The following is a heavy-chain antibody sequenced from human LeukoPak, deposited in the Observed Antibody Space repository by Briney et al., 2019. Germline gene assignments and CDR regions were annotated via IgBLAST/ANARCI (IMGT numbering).Heavy chain of an antibody. CDR3: ARTVVVVPAATYYYYYMDV. J-gene: IGHJ6*03. CDR1: GGTFSSYA. Sequence: GSSVKVSCKASGGTFSSYAISWVRQAPGQGLEWMGGIIPIFGTANYAQKFQGRVTITADESTSTAYMELSGLRSEDTAVYYCARTVVVVPAATYYYYYMDVWGKGTTVTVSS. D-gene: IGHD2-2*01. V-gene: IGHV1-69*01. CDR2: IIPIFGTA.